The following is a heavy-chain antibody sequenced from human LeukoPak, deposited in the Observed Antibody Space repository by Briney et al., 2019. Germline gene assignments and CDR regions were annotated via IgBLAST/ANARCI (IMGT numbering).Heavy chain of an antibody. CDR3: AKGIYGDHYFDY. Sequence: GGSLRLSCAASGFXFSSYGMHWVRQAPGKGLEWVAVVSFDGSNKYYADSVKGRFTISRDNSKNTVSLQMNSLRAEDTPVYYCAKGIYGDHYFDYWGQGTLVTVSS. D-gene: IGHD4-17*01. J-gene: IGHJ4*02. V-gene: IGHV3-30*18. CDR2: VSFDGSNK. CDR1: GFXFSSYG.